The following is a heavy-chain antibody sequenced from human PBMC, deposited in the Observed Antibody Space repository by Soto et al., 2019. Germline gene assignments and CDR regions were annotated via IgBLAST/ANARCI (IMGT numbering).Heavy chain of an antibody. D-gene: IGHD3-16*02. V-gene: IGHV4-31*02. CDR2: IHHSGSP. Sequence: WTWIRQHPGKGLEWIGYIHHSGSPYYNPSLKSRVMISVDTSKNQFSLELNSVTAADTAVYYCAREGGDLSIDYWGQGTLVTVSS. CDR3: AREGGDLSIDY. J-gene: IGHJ4*02.